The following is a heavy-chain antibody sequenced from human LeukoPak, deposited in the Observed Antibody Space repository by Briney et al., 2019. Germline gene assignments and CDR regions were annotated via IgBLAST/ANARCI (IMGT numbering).Heavy chain of an antibody. D-gene: IGHD3-22*01. J-gene: IGHJ5*02. CDR3: ARDRYFYDSSCYYYWFDP. CDR1: GGSFSGYY. V-gene: IGHV4-4*07. CDR2: IYTSGTT. Sequence: SETLSLTCAVYGGSFSGYYWSWIRQPAGKGLEWIGRIYTSGTTHYNPSLKSRVTMSVDTSKNHFSLKLSSVTAADTAVYYCARDRYFYDSSCYYYWFDPWGQETLVSVSS.